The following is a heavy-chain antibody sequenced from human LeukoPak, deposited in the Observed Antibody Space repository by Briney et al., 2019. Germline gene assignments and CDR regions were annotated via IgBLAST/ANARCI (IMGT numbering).Heavy chain of an antibody. Sequence: TGGSLRLSCAASGFSFSTYWMSWVRQTPEKGLEFVANINQDASVRNYMDSLKGRCTISRDNAKKSVYLEINSLRADDTAVYYFARDPGSSSFDLWGQGALVTVSS. J-gene: IGHJ4*02. D-gene: IGHD6-13*01. CDR3: ARDPGSSSFDL. V-gene: IGHV3-7*01. CDR1: GFSFSTYW. CDR2: INQDASVR.